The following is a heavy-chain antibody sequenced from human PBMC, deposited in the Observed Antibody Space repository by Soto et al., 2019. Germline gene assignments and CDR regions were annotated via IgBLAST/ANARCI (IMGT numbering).Heavy chain of an antibody. D-gene: IGHD1-1*01. Sequence: EVQLLESGGGLVQPGGSLILFCAASGFTFSSYAMSWVRQAPVKGLEWFSAIRGSGGSTYYADSVKGRFTISRDKSKNTLYLKMNSLRSEDTAVYYCAKYRVERYWVHATMVTVS. CDR2: IRGSGGST. CDR1: GFTFSSYA. CDR3: AKYRVERY. J-gene: IGHJ4*01. V-gene: IGHV3-23*01.